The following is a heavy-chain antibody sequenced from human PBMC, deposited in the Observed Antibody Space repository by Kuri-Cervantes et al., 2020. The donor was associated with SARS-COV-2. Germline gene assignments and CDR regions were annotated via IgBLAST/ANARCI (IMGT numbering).Heavy chain of an antibody. CDR2: ISYDGSNK. Sequence: GESLKISCAASGFTFSSYAMHWVRQAPGKGLEWVAVISYDGSNKYYADSVKGRFTISGDNSKNTLYLQMNSLRAEDTAVYYCARAWGYWGQGTLVTVSS. CDR1: GFTFSSYA. D-gene: IGHD3-16*01. J-gene: IGHJ4*02. CDR3: ARAWGY. V-gene: IGHV3-30-3*01.